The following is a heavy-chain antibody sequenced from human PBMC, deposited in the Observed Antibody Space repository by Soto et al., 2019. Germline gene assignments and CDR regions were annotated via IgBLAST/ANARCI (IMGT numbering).Heavy chain of an antibody. D-gene: IGHD3-9*01. Sequence: GGSLRLSCAASGFTFSSYAMSWVRQAPGKGLEWVSAISGSGGSTYYADSVKGRFTISRDNSKNTLYLQMNSLRAEDTAVYYCAKDGILTGYYYYFDYRGQGTLVTVSS. V-gene: IGHV3-23*01. CDR2: ISGSGGST. CDR3: AKDGILTGYYYYFDY. J-gene: IGHJ4*02. CDR1: GFTFSSYA.